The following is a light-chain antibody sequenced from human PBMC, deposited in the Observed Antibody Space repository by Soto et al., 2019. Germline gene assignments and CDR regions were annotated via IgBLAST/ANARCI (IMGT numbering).Light chain of an antibody. CDR3: SSFTSDRIYV. V-gene: IGLV2-14*03. Sequence: QYVLTQPTSVSGSPGQSITISCTGNHNDIGTYDYVSWYQQHPGRAPRLLIYGVTTRPSGISDRFSASKSGLTASLTISGLQPEDEADYYCSSFTSDRIYVFGPGTKLTVL. CDR1: HNDIGTYDY. CDR2: GVT. J-gene: IGLJ1*01.